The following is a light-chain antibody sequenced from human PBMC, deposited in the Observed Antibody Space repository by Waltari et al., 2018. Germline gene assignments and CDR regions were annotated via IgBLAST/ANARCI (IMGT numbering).Light chain of an antibody. J-gene: IGKJ1*01. CDR1: QSLVHSDGNTY. CDR3: MQGTHWPWT. V-gene: IGKV2-30*02. CDR2: RVS. Sequence: DVVMTQSPLSLPVTLGQPASIPCRSSQSLVHSDGNTYLNWFQQRPGQSLRRLFYRVSNRDSGVPDRFSGSGSGTDFTLKITRVEAEDVGVYYCMQGTHWPWTFGQGTKVEIK.